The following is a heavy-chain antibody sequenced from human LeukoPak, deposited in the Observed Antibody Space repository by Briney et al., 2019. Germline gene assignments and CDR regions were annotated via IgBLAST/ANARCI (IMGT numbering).Heavy chain of an antibody. CDR2: IYHSGSA. Sequence: PPGTLSLTCAVSGGSISSSNWWSWVRQPPGKGLEWIGEIYHSGSANYNPSLKSRVTISVDKSKNQFSLRLSSVTAADTAVYYCASAGHDGIGYKVCWGQGTLVTVSS. V-gene: IGHV4-4*03. CDR3: ASAGHDGIGYKVC. D-gene: IGHD3-22*01. CDR1: GGSISSSNW. J-gene: IGHJ4*02.